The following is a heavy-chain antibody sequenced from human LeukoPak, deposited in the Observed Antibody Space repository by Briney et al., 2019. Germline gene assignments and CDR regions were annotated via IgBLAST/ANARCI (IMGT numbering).Heavy chain of an antibody. CDR3: ASYRFLEWLLDY. CDR2: INPNSGGT. J-gene: IGHJ4*02. D-gene: IGHD3-3*01. V-gene: IGHV1-2*02. CDR1: GYTFTGYY. Sequence: ASVKVSCKASGYTFTGYYMHWVRQAPGQGLERMGWINPNSGGTNYAQKFQGRVTMTRDTSISTAYMELSRLRSDDTAVYYCASYRFLEWLLDYWGQGTLVTVSS.